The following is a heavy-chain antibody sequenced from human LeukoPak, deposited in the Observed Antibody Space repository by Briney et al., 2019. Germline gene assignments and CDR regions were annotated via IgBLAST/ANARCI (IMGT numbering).Heavy chain of an antibody. CDR1: GFTFSSYA. CDR3: AKPHYYDSSGYYYVDYFDY. J-gene: IGHJ4*02. CDR2: ISGSGGST. Sequence: PGGSLRLSCAASGFTFSSYAMSWVRQAPGKGLEWVSAISGSGGSTYYADSVKGRFTISRDNSKNTLYLQMNSLRAEDTAVYYCAKPHYYDSSGYYYVDYFDYRGQGTLVTVSS. D-gene: IGHD3-22*01. V-gene: IGHV3-23*01.